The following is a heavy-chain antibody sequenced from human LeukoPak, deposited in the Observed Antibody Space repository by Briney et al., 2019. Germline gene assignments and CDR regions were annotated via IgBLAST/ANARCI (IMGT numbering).Heavy chain of an antibody. J-gene: IGHJ4*02. Sequence: RPGGSLRLSCAASGFTFSSYGMSWVRQAPGKGLEWVSATVGSGPDTYHADSVKGRFTVSRDNSRNTLYLQMNSLRVEDTAVYYCTKAPLRSCTGAFCYPFDYWGQGTLVTVSS. V-gene: IGHV3-23*01. D-gene: IGHD2-8*02. CDR1: GFTFSSYG. CDR3: TKAPLRSCTGAFCYPFDY. CDR2: TVGSGPDT.